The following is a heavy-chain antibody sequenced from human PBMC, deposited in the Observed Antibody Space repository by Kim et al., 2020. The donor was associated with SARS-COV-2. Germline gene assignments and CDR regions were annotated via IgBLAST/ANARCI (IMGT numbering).Heavy chain of an antibody. CDR3: ASRRTSYNWFDP. CDR2: IIPIFGTA. J-gene: IGHJ5*02. V-gene: IGHV1-69*13. CDR1: EGTFSSYA. Sequence: SVKVSCKASEGTFSSYAISWVRQAPGQGLEWMGGIIPIFGTANYAQKFQGRVTITADESTSTAYMELSSLRSEDTAVYYCASRRTSYNWFDPWGQGTLVTVSS.